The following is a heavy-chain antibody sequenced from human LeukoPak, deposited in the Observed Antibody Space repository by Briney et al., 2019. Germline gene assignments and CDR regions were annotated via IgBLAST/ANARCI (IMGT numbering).Heavy chain of an antibody. D-gene: IGHD5-18*01. Sequence: SETLSLTCAVYGGSFSGYYWSWIRQPPGKGLEWIGEINHSGSTNYNPSLKSRVTISVDTSKNQFSLKLSSVTAADTAVYYCASAHGYIDYWGRGTLVTVSS. CDR2: INHSGST. V-gene: IGHV4-34*01. J-gene: IGHJ4*02. CDR1: GGSFSGYY. CDR3: ASAHGYIDY.